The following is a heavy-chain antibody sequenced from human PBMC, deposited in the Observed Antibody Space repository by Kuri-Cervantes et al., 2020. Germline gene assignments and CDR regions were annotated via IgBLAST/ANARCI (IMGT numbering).Heavy chain of an antibody. CDR2: IYSGGST. Sequence: GGSLRLSCAASGFTASSNYMSWVRQAPGKGLEWVSVIYSGGSTYYADSVKGRFTISRDNSKSTLYLQMNSLRAEDTAVYYCARDRGVGDYVDYWGQGTLVTVSS. CDR3: ARDRGVGDYVDY. D-gene: IGHD3-10*01. V-gene: IGHV3-53*01. CDR1: GFTASSNY. J-gene: IGHJ4*02.